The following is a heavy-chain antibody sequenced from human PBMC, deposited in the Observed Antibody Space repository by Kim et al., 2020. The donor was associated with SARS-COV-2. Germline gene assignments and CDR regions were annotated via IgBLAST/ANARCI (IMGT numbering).Heavy chain of an antibody. CDR3: ARGGNNWNALDS. CDR1: GFSFSSYS. J-gene: IGHJ5*01. D-gene: IGHD1-1*01. V-gene: IGHV3-48*02. CDR2: ITGNSGKL. Sequence: GGSLRFSCAASGFSFSSYSMYWVRQAPGEGLEYISYITGNSGKLHYADSVKGRFTISRDNAKRSLYLQMNSLRDEDTAVYYCARGGNNWNALDSWGQGTLVTVSS.